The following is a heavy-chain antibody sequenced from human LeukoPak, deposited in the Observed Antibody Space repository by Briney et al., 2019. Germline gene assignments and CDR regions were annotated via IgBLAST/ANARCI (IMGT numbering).Heavy chain of an antibody. J-gene: IGHJ4*01. CDR2: ISDDGSHQ. Sequence: GGPLRLSCTASGFTFGTFGMHWVRQAPGKGLEWVAAISDDGSHQYYIDSVRGRFSISRDNSKNTVYLQMASLRADDTAVYYCTKLNNYDDYWGHGTQVTVSS. V-gene: IGHV3-30*18. CDR3: TKLNNYDDY. D-gene: IGHD1/OR15-1a*01. CDR1: GFTFGTFG.